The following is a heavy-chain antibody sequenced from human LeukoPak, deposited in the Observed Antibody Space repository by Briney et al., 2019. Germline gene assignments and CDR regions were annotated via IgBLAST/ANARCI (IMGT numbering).Heavy chain of an antibody. J-gene: IGHJ4*02. V-gene: IGHV3-49*04. D-gene: IGHD2-15*01. CDR3: TRGAGGVSGYCSGGSCNIDY. CDR2: IRSKPYGGTI. CDR1: GFTLGDYA. Sequence: PGRSLRLSCTVSGFTLGDYALSWVRQAPGKGLEWVGFIRSKPYGGTIEYAPSVKGRFTISRDDSKSIAYLQMNSLKTEDTAMYYCTRGAGGVSGYCSGGSCNIDYWGQGTLVTVSS.